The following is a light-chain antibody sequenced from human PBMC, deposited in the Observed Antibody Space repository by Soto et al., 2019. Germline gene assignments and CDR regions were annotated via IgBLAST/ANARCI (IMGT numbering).Light chain of an antibody. CDR3: QQLNSYPIT. J-gene: IGKJ5*01. Sequence: KSATELSASVCSRVTITCRASQGINTFLAWYQQKAGKAPKLLIYAASTLQSGVPSRFSGSGSGTDFTLTISSLQSEDFATYYCQQLNSYPITFGQGTRVEI. CDR1: QGINTF. V-gene: IGKV1-9*01. CDR2: AAS.